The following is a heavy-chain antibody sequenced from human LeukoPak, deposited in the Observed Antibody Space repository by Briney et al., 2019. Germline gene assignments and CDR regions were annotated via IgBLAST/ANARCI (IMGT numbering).Heavy chain of an antibody. CDR3: ARDSTTGGAFDI. J-gene: IGHJ3*02. V-gene: IGHV3-30-3*01. D-gene: IGHD1-1*01. Sequence: GRSLRLSCAACRFTFSSFAMHWVRQAPGKGLEWVAVISYDGSNKYYADSVKGRFTISRDSSRNTLLLQMNSLRAEDTALYYCARDSTTGGAFDIWGQGTMVTVSS. CDR2: ISYDGSNK. CDR1: RFTFSSFA.